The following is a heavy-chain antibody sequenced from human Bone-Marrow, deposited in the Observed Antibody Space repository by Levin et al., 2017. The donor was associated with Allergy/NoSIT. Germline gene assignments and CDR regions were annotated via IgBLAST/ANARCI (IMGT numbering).Heavy chain of an antibody. Sequence: KTGGSLRLSCEASGFIFSNAWMSWVRLAPGKGLEWAGRIKTKSDGGTADYAVPVKGRFTISRDDSKNTLYLQMNSLKTEDTGVYYCTTHRSYSGPDIFDYWGQGTLVTVSS. CDR2: IKTKSDGGTA. CDR1: GFIFSNAW. V-gene: IGHV3-15*01. J-gene: IGHJ4*02. D-gene: IGHD5-12*01. CDR3: TTHRSYSGPDIFDY.